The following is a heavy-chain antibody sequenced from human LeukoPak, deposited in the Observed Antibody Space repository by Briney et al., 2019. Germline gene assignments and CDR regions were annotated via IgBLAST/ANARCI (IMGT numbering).Heavy chain of an antibody. J-gene: IGHJ4*02. CDR1: GYTFTSYG. CDR3: ARGRSGSFYFDY. D-gene: IGHD1-26*01. V-gene: IGHV1-18*01. CDR2: ISAYNGNT. Sequence: ASVKVSCKASGYTFTSYGISWVRPAPEQRLEWMGWISAYNGNTNYAQKLQGRVTMTTDTSTSTAYMELRSLRSDDTAVYYCARGRSGSFYFDYWGQGTLVTVSS.